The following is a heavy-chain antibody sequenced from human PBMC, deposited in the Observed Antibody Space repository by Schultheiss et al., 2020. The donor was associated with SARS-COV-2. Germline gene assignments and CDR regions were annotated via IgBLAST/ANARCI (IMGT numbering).Heavy chain of an antibody. J-gene: IGHJ6*02. Sequence: SQTLSLTCTVSGGSISSSNWWSWIRQPPGKGLEWVGYIYYSGCTNYNPSLKSRVTISIDTSNNQFSLQLSSVTAADTAVYYCARAVLWGSYYYGMDVWGQGTTVTVSS. CDR3: ARAVLWGSYYYGMDV. CDR2: IYYSGCT. CDR1: GGSISSSNW. D-gene: IGHD7-27*01. V-gene: IGHV4-61*01.